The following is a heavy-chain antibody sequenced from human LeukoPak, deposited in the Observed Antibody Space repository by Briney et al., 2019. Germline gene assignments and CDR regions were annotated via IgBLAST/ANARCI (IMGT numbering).Heavy chain of an antibody. CDR1: GFTFSSNA. Sequence: TGRSLRLSCAASGFTFSSNAMHWVRQAPGKGLEWVAVISYDGSNKYYADSVKGRFTISRDNSKNTLYLQMNSLRAEDTAVYYCARDPLSSSSFDLWGQGTLVTVSS. J-gene: IGHJ4*02. V-gene: IGHV3-30*04. CDR3: ARDPLSSSSFDL. D-gene: IGHD6-13*01. CDR2: ISYDGSNK.